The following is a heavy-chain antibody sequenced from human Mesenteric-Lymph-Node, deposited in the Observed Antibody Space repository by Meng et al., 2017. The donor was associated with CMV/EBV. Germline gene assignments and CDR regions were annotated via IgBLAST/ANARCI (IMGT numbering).Heavy chain of an antibody. J-gene: IGHJ6*02. D-gene: IGHD2-8*02. V-gene: IGHV3-30*04. CDR2: ISYDGSNK. Sequence: GGSLRLSCAASGFTFSSYAMHWVRQAPGKGLEWVAVISYDGSNKYYADSVKGRFTISRDNSKNTLYLQMNSLRAEDTAVYYCARGPEVVYGVYHYYGMDVWGQGTTVTVSS. CDR1: GFTFSSYA. CDR3: ARGPEVVYGVYHYYGMDV.